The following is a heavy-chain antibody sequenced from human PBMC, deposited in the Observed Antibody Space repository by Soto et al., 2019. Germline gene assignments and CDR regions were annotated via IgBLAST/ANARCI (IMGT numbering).Heavy chain of an antibody. J-gene: IGHJ4*02. D-gene: IGHD3-10*01. CDR2: INQDGTEI. Sequence: EVHLVESGGGLVQPGGSLRLSCAASEFTFRAHWMCWVRQAPGKGLEWVANINQDGTEINYLDSVKGRFTISRDNAKNSRFLQMNNLTAEDTAAYYCANDGGWGDVDYWGQGTLVTVSS. V-gene: IGHV3-7*05. CDR3: ANDGGWGDVDY. CDR1: EFTFRAHW.